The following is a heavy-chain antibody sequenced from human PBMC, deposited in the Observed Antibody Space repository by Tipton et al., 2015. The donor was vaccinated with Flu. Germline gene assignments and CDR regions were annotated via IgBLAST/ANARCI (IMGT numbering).Heavy chain of an antibody. CDR2: IYYSGSS. J-gene: IGHJ4*02. V-gene: IGHV4-31*03. D-gene: IGHD3-10*02. CDR3: ARHTGDSVRGVVDY. CDR1: RGSISSGGAY. Sequence: GLVKPSETLSLNCTVSRGSISSGGAYWSWIRLHPGKGLEWIGCIYYSGSSYYNPSLESRVTISVDTSKNQFSLNLNSVTAADTAVYYCARHTGDSVRGVVDYWGQGTLVTVSS.